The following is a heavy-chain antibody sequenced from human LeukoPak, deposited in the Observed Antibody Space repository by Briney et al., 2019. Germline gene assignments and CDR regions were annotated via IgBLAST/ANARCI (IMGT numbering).Heavy chain of an antibody. D-gene: IGHD5-18*01. V-gene: IGHV3-7*01. Sequence: GGSLRLSCEASGFTFTKFWMSWVRQAPGKGLEWVANIQEDGKKENYVDSVRGRFTISRDNAKNSIDLQMNSLRVEDTAVYYCARDLSRIHLWSNPYFDYWGQGTLVTVSS. CDR2: IQEDGKKE. CDR3: ARDLSRIHLWSNPYFDY. J-gene: IGHJ4*02. CDR1: GFTFTKFW.